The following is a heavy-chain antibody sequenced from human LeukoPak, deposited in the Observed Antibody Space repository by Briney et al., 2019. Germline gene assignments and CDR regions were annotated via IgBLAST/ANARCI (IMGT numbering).Heavy chain of an antibody. V-gene: IGHV5-51*01. J-gene: IGHJ4*02. CDR1: GYSFTSYW. D-gene: IGHD1-1*01. Sequence: GESLKISCTGSGYSFTSYWIGWVRQIPGKGLECMGIIYPGDSDTRYSPSFQGQVTISADRSISTAYLQWSSLKASDTAMYYCARHETGPYFDYWGQGTLVTVSS. CDR2: IYPGDSDT. CDR3: ARHETGPYFDY.